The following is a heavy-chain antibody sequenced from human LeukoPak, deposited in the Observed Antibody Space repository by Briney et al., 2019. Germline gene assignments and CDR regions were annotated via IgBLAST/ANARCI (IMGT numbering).Heavy chain of an antibody. CDR2: IIPIFGIA. CDR1: GGTFSSYA. Sequence: SVTVSCKASGGTFSSYAISWVRQAPGQGLEWMGRIIPIFGIANYAQKFQGRVTITADKSTSTAYMELSSLRSEDTAVYYCARVAMATMSGYYYYGMDVWGQGTTVTVSS. V-gene: IGHV1-69*04. D-gene: IGHD5-24*01. CDR3: ARVAMATMSGYYYYGMDV. J-gene: IGHJ6*02.